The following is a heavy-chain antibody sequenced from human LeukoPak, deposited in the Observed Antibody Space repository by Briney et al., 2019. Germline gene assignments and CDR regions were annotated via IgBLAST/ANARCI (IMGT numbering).Heavy chain of an antibody. CDR2: ISYDGSNK. J-gene: IGHJ4*02. Sequence: PGGSLRLSCAASGFTFSSYAMHWVRQAPGKGLEWVAVISYDGSNKYYADSVKGRFTISRDNSKNTLYLQMNSLRAEDTAVYYCAKGGPVVSEKMATITSKANYYFDYWGQGTLVTVSS. CDR3: AKGGPVVSEKMATITSKANYYFDY. D-gene: IGHD5-24*01. V-gene: IGHV3-30*04. CDR1: GFTFSSYA.